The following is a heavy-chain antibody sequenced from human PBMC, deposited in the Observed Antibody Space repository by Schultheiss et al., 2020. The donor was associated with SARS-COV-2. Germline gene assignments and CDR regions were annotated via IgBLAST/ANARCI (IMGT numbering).Heavy chain of an antibody. CDR3: ARVSYSGSYYFDAFDI. V-gene: IGHV3-30-3*01. CDR2: ISYDGSNK. CDR1: GFTFSSYA. Sequence: GGSLRLSCAASGFTFSSYAMHWVRQAPGKGLEWVAVISYDGSNKYYADSVKGRFTISRDNSKNTLYLQMNSLRAEDTAVYYCARVSYSGSYYFDAFDIWGQGTMVTVSS. D-gene: IGHD1-26*01. J-gene: IGHJ3*02.